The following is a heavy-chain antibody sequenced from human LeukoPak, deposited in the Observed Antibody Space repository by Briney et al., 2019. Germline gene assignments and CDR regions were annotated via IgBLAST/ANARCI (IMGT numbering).Heavy chain of an antibody. Sequence: GESLKISCKGSGYSFTKNWISWVRQMPGKGLEWVGTIDPSDSYTNYSPSFQGHVTISADKSISTAYLQWSSLKASDTAMYYCARERSWELLVNDAFDIWGQGTMVTVSS. CDR1: GYSFTKNW. J-gene: IGHJ3*02. V-gene: IGHV5-10-1*01. CDR3: ARERSWELLVNDAFDI. D-gene: IGHD1-26*01. CDR2: IDPSDSYT.